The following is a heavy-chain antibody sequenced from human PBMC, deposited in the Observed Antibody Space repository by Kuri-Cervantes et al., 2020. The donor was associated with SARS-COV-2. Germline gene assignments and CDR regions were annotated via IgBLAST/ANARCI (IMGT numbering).Heavy chain of an antibody. J-gene: IGHJ6*02. V-gene: IGHV3-21*01. CDR2: ISSSSSYI. CDR1: GFTFSSYS. CDR3: ARDKVQLERPRYDYYYYDMDV. D-gene: IGHD1-1*01. Sequence: GESLKISCAASGFTFSSYSMNWVRQAPGKGLEWVSFISSSSSYIYYADSVKGRFTISRDNAKNSLYLQMNSLRAEDTAVYYCARDKVQLERPRYDYYYYDMDVWGQGTTVTVSS.